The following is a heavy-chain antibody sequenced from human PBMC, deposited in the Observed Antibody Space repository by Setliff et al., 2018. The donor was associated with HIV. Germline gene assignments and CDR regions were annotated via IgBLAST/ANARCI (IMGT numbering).Heavy chain of an antibody. CDR2: IIPSLGTA. D-gene: IGHD2-21*01. CDR1: GDTFTGYT. J-gene: IGHJ4*02. Sequence: SVKVSCKASGDTFTGYTITWVRQAPGQGLEWMGGIIPSLGTANYDQRFQGRVTITADETTSTAYMELSSLRSEYTAVYFCARDPVSDNSATPYYFDYRGQGTLVTVSS. CDR3: ARDPVSDNSATPYYFDY. V-gene: IGHV1-69*13.